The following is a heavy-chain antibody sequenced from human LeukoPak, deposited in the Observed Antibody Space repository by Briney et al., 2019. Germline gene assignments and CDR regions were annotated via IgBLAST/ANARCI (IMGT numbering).Heavy chain of an antibody. CDR1: GFTFSSYG. Sequence: HPGRSLRLSCAASGFTFSSYGMHWVRQAPGKGLEWVAVIWYDGSNKYYADSVKGRFTISRDNSKNTLYLQMNSLRAEDTAVYYCARCSSGWYGVDYWGQGTLVTVSS. CDR2: IWYDGSNK. D-gene: IGHD6-19*01. CDR3: ARCSSGWYGVDY. J-gene: IGHJ4*02. V-gene: IGHV3-33*08.